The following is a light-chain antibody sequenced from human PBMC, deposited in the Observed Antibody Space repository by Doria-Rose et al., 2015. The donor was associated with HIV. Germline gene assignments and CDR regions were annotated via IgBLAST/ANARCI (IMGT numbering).Light chain of an antibody. Sequence: DIQMTQSPSSLSASVGDTVTITCRASQRIDNYLNWYQHKPGKAPKLLISATSTLQTGVPSRISGSKSGTDFTLTITSLQPDDLATYYCQQSYMAPQTFGQGTKVEIK. J-gene: IGKJ1*01. V-gene: IGKV1-39*01. CDR2: ATS. CDR1: QRIDNY. CDR3: QQSYMAPQT.